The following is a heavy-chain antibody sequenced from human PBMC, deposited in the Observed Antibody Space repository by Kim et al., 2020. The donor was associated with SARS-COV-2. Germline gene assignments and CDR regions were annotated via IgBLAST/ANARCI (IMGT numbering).Heavy chain of an antibody. CDR1: GFTFSSYS. D-gene: IGHD3-22*01. Sequence: GGSLRLSCAASGFTFSSYSMNWVRQAPGKGLEWVSYISSSSSTIYYADSVKGRFTISRDNAKNSLYLQMNSLRDEDTAVYYCARDRLYYYDSSGYYDYYYYYGMDVWGQGTTVTVSS. CDR3: ARDRLYYYDSSGYYDYYYYYGMDV. J-gene: IGHJ6*02. V-gene: IGHV3-48*02. CDR2: ISSSSSTI.